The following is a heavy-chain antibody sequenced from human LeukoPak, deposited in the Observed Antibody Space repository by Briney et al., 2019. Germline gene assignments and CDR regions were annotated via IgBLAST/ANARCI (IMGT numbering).Heavy chain of an antibody. CDR1: GFTFSSYA. Sequence: PGGSLRLSCAASGFTFSSYAMSWVRQAPGKGLEWVSAISGSGGSTYYADSVKGRFTIARDNSKNTLYLQMNSLRAEDTAVYYCAKEASVTMVRVSSYVDNWGQGTLVTVSS. J-gene: IGHJ4*02. CDR2: ISGSGGST. CDR3: AKEASVTMVRVSSYVDN. D-gene: IGHD3-10*01. V-gene: IGHV3-23*01.